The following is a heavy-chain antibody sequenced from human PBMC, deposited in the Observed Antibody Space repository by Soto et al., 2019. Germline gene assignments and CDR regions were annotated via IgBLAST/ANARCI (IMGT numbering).Heavy chain of an antibody. V-gene: IGHV1-18*01. J-gene: IGHJ6*02. CDR1: GYTFTRYG. CDR2: ITAYSGNT. CDR3: ARPSGRFYERSGDYIPDYYSMDV. D-gene: IGHD3-22*01. Sequence: ASEKVSCKASGYTFTRYGMSWVRQAPEEGLERMGWITAYSGNTNTAKKVQGRVTMTTDTSTSTAYMEMRSLRSDDTAVYYCARPSGRFYERSGDYIPDYYSMDVWGQGTTVTVSS.